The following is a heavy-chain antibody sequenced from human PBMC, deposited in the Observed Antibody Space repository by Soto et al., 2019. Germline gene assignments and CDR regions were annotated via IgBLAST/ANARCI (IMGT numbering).Heavy chain of an antibody. J-gene: IGHJ4*02. Sequence: TSETLSLTCTVSGGSISSYYWSWIRQPPGKGLEWIGYIYYSGSTNYNPSLKSRVTISVDTSKNQFSLKLSSVTAADTAVYYCARVDLGGPWLVFDYWGQGTLVTVSS. D-gene: IGHD6-19*01. V-gene: IGHV4-59*01. CDR1: GGSISSYY. CDR2: IYYSGST. CDR3: ARVDLGGPWLVFDY.